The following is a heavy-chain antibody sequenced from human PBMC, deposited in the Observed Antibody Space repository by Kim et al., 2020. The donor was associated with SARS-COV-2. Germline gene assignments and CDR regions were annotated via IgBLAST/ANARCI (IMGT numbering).Heavy chain of an antibody. CDR2: INFEGTRI. J-gene: IGHJ6*02. D-gene: IGHD3-9*01. CDR1: GFRFSDFW. CDR3: ARGDPLHYDTLKGYVNYYYGLDV. Sequence: GGSLRLSCAASGFRFSDFWMHWVRQSPGKGLEWLARINFEGTRIGYADSVKGRFNISRDNTKNTMYLQMSSLRAEDTAVYHCARGDPLHYDTLKGYVNYYYGLDVWGQGTTVIVSS. V-gene: IGHV3-74*01.